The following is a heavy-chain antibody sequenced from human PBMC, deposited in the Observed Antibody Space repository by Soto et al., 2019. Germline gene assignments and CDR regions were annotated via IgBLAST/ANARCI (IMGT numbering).Heavy chain of an antibody. CDR2: INAGNGNT. Sequence: ASVKVSCKASGYTFTRYAMHWVRQAPGQRLEWMGWINAGNGNTQHSQKFQGRVTITRDTSASTAYMELSSLRSEDTAVYYCAMGQDICTNGVCYEGYYYYTDVRGKGTTVTVSS. J-gene: IGHJ6*03. V-gene: IGHV1-3*01. CDR3: AMGQDICTNGVCYEGYYYYTDV. CDR1: GYTFTRYA. D-gene: IGHD2-8*01.